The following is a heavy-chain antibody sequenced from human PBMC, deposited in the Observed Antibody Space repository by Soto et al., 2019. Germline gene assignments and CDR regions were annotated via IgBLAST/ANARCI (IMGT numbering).Heavy chain of an antibody. CDR1: GGTFSSYA. V-gene: IGHV1-69*12. Sequence: QVQLVQSGAEVKKPGSSVKVSCKASGGTFSSYAISWVRQAPGQGLEWMGGIIPIFGTANYAQKFQGRVTITADESTSTAYMELSSLRSEDTAVYYCARGRAMIVVVITLTGGMDVWGQGTTVTVSS. CDR3: ARGRAMIVVVITLTGGMDV. J-gene: IGHJ6*02. D-gene: IGHD3-22*01. CDR2: IIPIFGTA.